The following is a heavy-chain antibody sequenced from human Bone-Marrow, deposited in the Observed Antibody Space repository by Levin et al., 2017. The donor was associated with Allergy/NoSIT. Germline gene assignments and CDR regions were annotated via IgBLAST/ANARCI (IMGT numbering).Heavy chain of an antibody. CDR1: GFSLSSSPVG. CDR3: AQRDRAGARSNWERVYLDN. J-gene: IGHJ4*02. Sequence: SGPTLVKPTQTLLLTCTFSGFSLSSSPVGVAWIRQPPGKALEWLAIIYWDDDRRYSPSLKSRLTITKDTSKNQVVLTVTNMDPADTATYFCAQRDRAGARSNWERVYLDNWGQGILVTVSS. CDR2: IYWDDDR. D-gene: IGHD7-27*01. V-gene: IGHV2-5*02.